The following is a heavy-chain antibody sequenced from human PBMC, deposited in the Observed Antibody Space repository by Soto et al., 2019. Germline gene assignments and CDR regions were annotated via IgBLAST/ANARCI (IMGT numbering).Heavy chain of an antibody. CDR3: ARRYCSSTSCYDNWFDP. CDR2: IYHGDSDT. V-gene: IGHV5-51*01. Sequence: VAALSNSRERLVDRLSRYWICSVREMPGKGLEWMGIIYHGDSDTRYSPSFQGQVTISADKSISTAYLQWSSLKASDTAMYFCARRYCSSTSCYDNWFDPWGQGTLVTVSS. D-gene: IGHD2-2*01. CDR1: VDRLSRYW. J-gene: IGHJ5*02.